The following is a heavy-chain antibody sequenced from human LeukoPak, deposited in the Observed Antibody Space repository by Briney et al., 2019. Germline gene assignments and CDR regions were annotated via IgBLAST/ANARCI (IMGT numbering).Heavy chain of an antibody. CDR3: ARGIGYCSSTSCPWDAFDI. Sequence: ASVKVSCKASGYTFTSYGISWVRQAPGQGLEWMGWISAYNGNTNYAQKLQGRVTMTRDTSISTAYMELSRLRSDDTAVYYCARGIGYCSSTSCPWDAFDIWGQGTMVTVSS. V-gene: IGHV1-18*01. J-gene: IGHJ3*02. D-gene: IGHD2-2*01. CDR1: GYTFTSYG. CDR2: ISAYNGNT.